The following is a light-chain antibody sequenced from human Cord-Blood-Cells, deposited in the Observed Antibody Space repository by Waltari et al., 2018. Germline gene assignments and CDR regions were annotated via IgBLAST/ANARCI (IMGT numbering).Light chain of an antibody. CDR1: SGINVGTYR. CDR3: SSYTSSSTLV. V-gene: IGLV5-45*02. CDR2: YKSDSAK. Sequence: QAVLTQPSSLSASPGASASLTCTLRSGINVGTYRIYWYQQKPVSPPQHLLRYKSDSAKQEGSEVPSRFSESKDASANAGILLISGLQAEDEADYYCSSYTSSSTLVFGGGTKLTVL. J-gene: IGLJ2*01.